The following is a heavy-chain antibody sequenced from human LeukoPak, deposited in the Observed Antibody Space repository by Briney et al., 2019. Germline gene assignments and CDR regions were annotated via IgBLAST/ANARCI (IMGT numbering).Heavy chain of an antibody. CDR2: INHSGST. D-gene: IGHD5-12*01. Sequence: SETLSLTCAVYGGSFSGYYWSWIRQPPGKGLEWIGEINHSGSTNYNPSLKSRVTISVDTSKNQFSLKLSSVTAADTAVYYCARGRGAYDSGGDYWGQGTLVTVSS. CDR1: GGSFSGYY. J-gene: IGHJ4*02. V-gene: IGHV4-34*01. CDR3: ARGRGAYDSGGDY.